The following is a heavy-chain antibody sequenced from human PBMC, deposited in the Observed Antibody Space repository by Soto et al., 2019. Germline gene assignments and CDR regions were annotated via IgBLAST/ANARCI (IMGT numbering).Heavy chain of an antibody. J-gene: IGHJ4*02. CDR1: GLTFSNVW. Sequence: PGGSLRLSCAASGLTFSNVWMTWVRQAPGKGLEWVGRIKSKSDGETADVAAPVKARFTISRDDSKNTVFLEMNSLKSEDTALYYCAITAMINRDSSTSFDYWGRGTPVTVYS. V-gene: IGHV3-15*01. CDR3: AITAMINRDSSTSFDY. CDR2: IKSKSDGETA. D-gene: IGHD5-18*01.